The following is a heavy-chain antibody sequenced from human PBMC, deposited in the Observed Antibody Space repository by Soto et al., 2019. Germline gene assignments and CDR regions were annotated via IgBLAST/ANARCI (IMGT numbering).Heavy chain of an antibody. D-gene: IGHD2-2*02. Sequence: GGSLRLSCAAPAFTFKNAWMSWVRQAPGKGLEWVGRIKSKTDGGTTDYAAPGKGRFTILRDESKNTLYLQMNSLKAEDTAVYYCSTDQGYCSSTSCYSYWGQGILVTVSS. CDR1: AFTFKNAW. J-gene: IGHJ4*02. V-gene: IGHV3-15*01. CDR3: STDQGYCSSTSCYSY. CDR2: IKSKTDGGTT.